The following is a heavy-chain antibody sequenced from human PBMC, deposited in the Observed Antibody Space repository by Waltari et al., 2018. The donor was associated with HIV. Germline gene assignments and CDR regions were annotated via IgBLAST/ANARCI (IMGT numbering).Heavy chain of an antibody. CDR3: ARLEALLPGVVIVRDV. D-gene: IGHD3-3*01. J-gene: IGHJ4*02. Sequence: VQLEQWGTGLLKPSETLSLTCAVYGGSLSGFLWCWVRQPPGKGLEWIGDIVHDGTTNYNPALKSRATVSITGSKNQFSLKLNSMTAADTGVYYCARLEALLPGVVIVRDVWGQGTLVTVSS. CDR2: IVHDGTT. CDR1: GGSLSGFL. V-gene: IGHV4-34*02.